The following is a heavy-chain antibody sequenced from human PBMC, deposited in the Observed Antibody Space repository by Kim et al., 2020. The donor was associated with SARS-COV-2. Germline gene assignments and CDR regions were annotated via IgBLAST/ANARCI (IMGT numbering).Heavy chain of an antibody. Sequence: GSTYYHPSRQSRVTISVDTAKDQFTLKLSSVTAADTAVYYCARERAGWFDPWGQGTLVTVSS. J-gene: IGHJ5*02. CDR3: ARERAGWFDP. CDR2: GST. V-gene: IGHV4-31*02. D-gene: IGHD3-10*01.